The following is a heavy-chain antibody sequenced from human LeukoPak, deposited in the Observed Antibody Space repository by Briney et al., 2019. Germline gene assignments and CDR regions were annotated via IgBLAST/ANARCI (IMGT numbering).Heavy chain of an antibody. CDR2: IWYDGSNK. CDR1: GFTFSSYS. V-gene: IGHV3-33*06. J-gene: IGHJ3*02. D-gene: IGHD3-22*01. Sequence: PGGSLRLSCAASGFTFSSYSMHWVRQAPGKGLEWVAVIWYDGSNKYYADSVKGRFTISRDNSKNTLYLQMNSLRAEDTAVYYCAKVPYYYDSSGSLAFDIWGQGTMVTVSS. CDR3: AKVPYYYDSSGSLAFDI.